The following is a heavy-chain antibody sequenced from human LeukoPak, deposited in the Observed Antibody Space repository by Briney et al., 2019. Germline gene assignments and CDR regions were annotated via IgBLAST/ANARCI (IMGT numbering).Heavy chain of an antibody. CDR3: ARSVNIVVEYYFDY. CDR1: GGSISSSIYF. D-gene: IGHD2-15*01. V-gene: IGHV4-39*01. CDR2: ISYSGST. J-gene: IGHJ4*02. Sequence: SETLSLTCTVSGGSISSSIYFWGWNRQPPGKGLEWIGSISYSGSTYYNPSLKSRVTISVGTSKNQFSLKLNSVTAADTAVYYCARSVNIVVEYYFDYWGQGTLVTVSS.